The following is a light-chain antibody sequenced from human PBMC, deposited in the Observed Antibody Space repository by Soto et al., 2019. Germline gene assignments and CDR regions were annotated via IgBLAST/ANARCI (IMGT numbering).Light chain of an antibody. CDR1: QSINNW. J-gene: IGKJ1*01. Sequence: DIQMTQSPSTLSASVGDRVTITCRASQSINNWLAWYQQKPGKAPKLLIYKASSLESGVPSRFSGSGFGTEFILTISSLQPDDFATYYCQQYNSYWTFGQGTKVEIK. CDR2: KAS. CDR3: QQYNSYWT. V-gene: IGKV1-5*03.